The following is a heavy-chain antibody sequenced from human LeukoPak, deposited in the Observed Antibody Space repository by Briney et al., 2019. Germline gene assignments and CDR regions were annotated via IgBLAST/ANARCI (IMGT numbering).Heavy chain of an antibody. J-gene: IGHJ4*02. CDR3: ARDITGTTGYFDY. CDR2: TYYRSKCYN. Sequence: XTYYRSKCYNHYQGAGKSLITIKPDTSKNHVSLQLNSVTPEDTAVYYCARDITGTTGYFDYWGQGTLVTVSS. V-gene: IGHV6-1*01. D-gene: IGHD1-7*01.